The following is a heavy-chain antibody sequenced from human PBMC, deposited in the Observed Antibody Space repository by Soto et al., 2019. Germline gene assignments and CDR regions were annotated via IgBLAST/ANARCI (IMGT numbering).Heavy chain of an antibody. CDR3: ARVDIAAARYYYYYGMDV. Sequence: QVQLVESGGGLVKPGGSLRLSCAASGFAFSDYYMSWIRQAPGKGLEWVSYISSSGSTIYYADSVKGRFTISRDNAKNSLYLQMNSLRAEDTAVYYCARVDIAAARYYYYYGMDVWGQGTTVTGSS. CDR1: GFAFSDYY. V-gene: IGHV3-11*01. CDR2: ISSSGSTI. D-gene: IGHD6-13*01. J-gene: IGHJ6*02.